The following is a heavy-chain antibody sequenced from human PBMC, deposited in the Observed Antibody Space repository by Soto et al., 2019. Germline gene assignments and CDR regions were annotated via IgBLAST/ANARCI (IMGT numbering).Heavy chain of an antibody. D-gene: IGHD3-10*01. V-gene: IGHV4-30-4*02. Sequence: SDTMFLTCTVSDGTLSSGDYYWSWIRQPPGKGLEWIGYIYYSGSTYYNPSLKSRVTISVDTSKNQFSLKLSSVTAADTAVYYCAREPYTMVRGDPRYGMDVWGQGTTVTVSS. CDR2: IYYSGST. CDR1: DGTLSSGDYY. CDR3: AREPYTMVRGDPRYGMDV. J-gene: IGHJ6*02.